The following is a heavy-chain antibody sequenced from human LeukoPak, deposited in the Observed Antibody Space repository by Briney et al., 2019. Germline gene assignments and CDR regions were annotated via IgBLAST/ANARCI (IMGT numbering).Heavy chain of an antibody. Sequence: PGGSLRLSCAASGFTFSSYWMHWVPQAPGKGLVWVSRINSDGSSTSYADSVKGRFTISRDNAKNTLYLQMNSLRAEDTAVYYCAREGWSPYCSGGSCYNYFDYWGQGTLVTVSS. CDR2: INSDGSST. J-gene: IGHJ4*02. CDR1: GFTFSSYW. D-gene: IGHD2-15*01. V-gene: IGHV3-74*01. CDR3: AREGWSPYCSGGSCYNYFDY.